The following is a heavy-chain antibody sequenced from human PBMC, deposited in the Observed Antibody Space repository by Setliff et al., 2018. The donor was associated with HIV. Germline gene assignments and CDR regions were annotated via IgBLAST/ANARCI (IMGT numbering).Heavy chain of an antibody. CDR3: AGTTPGYEVSCSGDCPNFDY. CDR2: IYSSGST. CDR1: GGSINSYY. J-gene: IGHJ4*02. D-gene: IGHD2-21*02. V-gene: IGHV4-4*07. Sequence: SETLSLTCTVSGGSINSYYWSWIRQPAGKGLEWIGRIYSSGSTNYNPSLKSRVTVSVDTSKNQFSLNLTSVTAADTAVYYCAGTTPGYEVSCSGDCPNFDYWGQGTLVTVSS.